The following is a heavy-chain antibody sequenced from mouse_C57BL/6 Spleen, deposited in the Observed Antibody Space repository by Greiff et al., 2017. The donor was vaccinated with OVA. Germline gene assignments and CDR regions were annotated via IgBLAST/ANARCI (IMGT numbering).Heavy chain of an antibody. CDR2: IWSDGST. J-gene: IGHJ4*01. CDR1: GFSLTSYG. CDR3: ARHYDGYYEDAMDY. V-gene: IGHV2-6-1*01. D-gene: IGHD2-3*01. Sequence: VQLQQSGPGLVAPSQSLSITCTVSGFSLTSYGVHWVRQPPGKGLEWLVVIWSDGSTTYNSALKSRLSISKDNSKSQVFLKMNSLQTDDTAMYYCARHYDGYYEDAMDYWGQGTSVTVSS.